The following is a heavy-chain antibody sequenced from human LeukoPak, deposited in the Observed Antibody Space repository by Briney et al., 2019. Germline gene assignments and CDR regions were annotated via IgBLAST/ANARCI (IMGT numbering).Heavy chain of an antibody. V-gene: IGHV3-21*01. CDR2: ISSSGEFI. CDR1: GFTFSTYS. D-gene: IGHD3-3*01. CDR3: ARVRGAISYSDY. Sequence: GGSLRLSCAASGFTFSTYSMNWGRQAPGKGLEWVSSISSSGEFIYYADSVKGRFTISRDNAENSLYLQMNSLRAEDTAVYYCARVRGAISYSDYWGQGTPVTVSS. J-gene: IGHJ4*02.